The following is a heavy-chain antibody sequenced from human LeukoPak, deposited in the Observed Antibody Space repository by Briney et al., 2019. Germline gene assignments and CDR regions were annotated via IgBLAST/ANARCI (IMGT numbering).Heavy chain of an antibody. CDR3: ASGGSSRPLAH. V-gene: IGHV3-48*03. CDR2: ISSSGSPI. J-gene: IGHJ4*02. D-gene: IGHD1-1*01. Sequence: GGSLRLSCAASGFTFNNYEMNWARQAPGKGLEWVSYISSSGSPIYYADSVKGRFSISRDTAKNSLYLQMNSLRAEDTAVYYCASGGSSRPLAHWGQGTLVTVSS. CDR1: GFTFNNYE.